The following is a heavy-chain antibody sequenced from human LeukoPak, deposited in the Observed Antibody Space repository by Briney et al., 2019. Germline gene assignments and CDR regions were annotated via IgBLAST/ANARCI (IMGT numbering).Heavy chain of an antibody. CDR1: GVSVTTSGYY. CDR2: ISYSGIT. Sequence: KPSETLSLTCTVFGVSVTTSGYYGAWIRQPPGRVLEWIGSISYSGITYYEPSLRGRVTISGDTAKNQFSLKLSSVTAADTAVYYCARHNDYASLMDVWGQGTTVTVSS. CDR3: ARHNDYASLMDV. D-gene: IGHD2-2*01. V-gene: IGHV4-39*01. J-gene: IGHJ6*02.